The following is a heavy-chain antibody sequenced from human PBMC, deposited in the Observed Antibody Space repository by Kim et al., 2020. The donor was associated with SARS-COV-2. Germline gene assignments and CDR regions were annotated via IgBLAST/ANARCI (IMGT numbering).Heavy chain of an antibody. Sequence: GGSLRLSCAASGFSFSSYWMSWVRQAPGKGLEWVANIKQDGSKKEYVDSVKGRFTISRDNAKNSLYLQMNSLRAEDTAVYYCAREGGGGFDYWGQGSLVTVSS. J-gene: IGHJ4*02. CDR3: AREGGGGFDY. CDR1: GFSFSSYW. CDR2: IKQDGSKK. D-gene: IGHD1-26*01. V-gene: IGHV3-7*03.